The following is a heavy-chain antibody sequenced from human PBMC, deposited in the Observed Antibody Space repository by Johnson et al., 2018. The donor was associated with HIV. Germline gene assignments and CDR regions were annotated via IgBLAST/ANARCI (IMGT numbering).Heavy chain of an antibody. V-gene: IGHV3-23*04. CDR2: ISGSGGST. Sequence: MQLVESGGGLVQPGGSLRLSCAVSGFTFSSYAMSWVRQAPGKGLEWVSAISGSGGSTYYADSVKGRFTISRDNSKNTLHLQMNSLRAEDTAVYYCVRDVGPLDIWGQGTLVTVS. CDR3: VRDVGPLDI. J-gene: IGHJ3*02. CDR1: GFTFSSYA.